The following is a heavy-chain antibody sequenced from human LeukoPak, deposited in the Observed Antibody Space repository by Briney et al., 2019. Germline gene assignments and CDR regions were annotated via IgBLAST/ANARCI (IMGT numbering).Heavy chain of an antibody. CDR3: ASSKVVVIAMFDY. CDR2: IIPIFGTA. Sequence: SVKVSCKASGGTFSSYAVSWVRQAPGQGLEWMGGIIPIFGTANYAQKFQGRVTITTDESTSTAYMELSSLRSEDTAVYYCASSKVVVIAMFDYWGQGTLVTVSS. CDR1: GGTFSSYA. D-gene: IGHD2-21*01. V-gene: IGHV1-69*05. J-gene: IGHJ4*02.